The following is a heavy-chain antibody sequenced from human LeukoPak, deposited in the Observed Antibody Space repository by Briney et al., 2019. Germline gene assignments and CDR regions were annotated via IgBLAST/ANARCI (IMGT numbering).Heavy chain of an antibody. CDR1: GYSISSGYY. CDR3: ARHRDSGSYVDY. Sequence: PSETLSLTCAVSGYSISSGYYWGWIRQPPGKGLEWIGSIYHSGSTYYNPSLKSRVTISVDTSKNQFSLKLSSVTAADTAVYYCARHRDSGSYVDYWGQEPWPPSPQ. V-gene: IGHV4-38-2*01. CDR2: IYHSGST. J-gene: IGHJ4*01. D-gene: IGHD1-26*01.